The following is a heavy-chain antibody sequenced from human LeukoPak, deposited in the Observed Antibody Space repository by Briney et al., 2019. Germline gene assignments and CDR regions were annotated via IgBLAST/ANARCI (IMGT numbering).Heavy chain of an antibody. CDR2: MNPNSGNT. J-gene: IGHJ5*02. CDR3: ARKDSSSWYIVSVDWFDP. Sequence: ASVKVSCKASGYTFTSYDINWVRQAPGQGLEWMGWMNPNSGNTGYAQKFQGRVTMTRNTSISTAYMELSSLRSEDTAVYYCARKDSSSWYIVSVDWFDPWGQGTLVTVPS. D-gene: IGHD6-13*01. CDR1: GYTFTSYD. V-gene: IGHV1-8*01.